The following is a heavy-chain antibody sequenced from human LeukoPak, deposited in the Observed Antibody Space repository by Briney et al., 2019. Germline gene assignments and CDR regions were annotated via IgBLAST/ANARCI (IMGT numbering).Heavy chain of an antibody. CDR3: ARLSKAASGRGQKNWFVL. CDR2: IIPIFGTA. CDR1: GGTVSRYA. J-gene: IGHJ5*02. V-gene: IGHV1-69*05. D-gene: IGHD6-13*01. Sequence: SVKLSYKASGGTVSRYAISAVREAPGQGLEWMGRIIPIFGTANYAQKFQGRVTITTDESTSTDYMELSSLRSDETPGHYCARLSKAASGRGQKNWFVLWAGGPLVTVSS.